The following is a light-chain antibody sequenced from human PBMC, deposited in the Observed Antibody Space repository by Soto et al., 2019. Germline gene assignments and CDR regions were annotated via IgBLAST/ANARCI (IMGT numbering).Light chain of an antibody. Sequence: EIVLTQSPGTLSLSPGERATLSCRASQSVSSIYLAWYQQKPGQAPRLLIYVASSRATGIPDRFSGSGSGRDFTLTISRLEPEDFSVYYCPQYGSSPKFGQGTKVDIK. V-gene: IGKV3-20*01. CDR1: QSVSSIY. J-gene: IGKJ1*01. CDR2: VAS. CDR3: PQYGSSPK.